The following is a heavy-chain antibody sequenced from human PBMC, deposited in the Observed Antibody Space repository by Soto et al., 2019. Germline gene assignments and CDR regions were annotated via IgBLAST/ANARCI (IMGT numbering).Heavy chain of an antibody. CDR3: ARDGYSGYEGLYYYGMDV. D-gene: IGHD5-12*01. CDR1: GFTFSSYE. Sequence: PGGSLRLSCAASGFTFSSYEMNWVRQAPGKGLEWVSYISSSGSTIYYADSVKGRFTISRDNAKNSLYLQMNSLRAEDTAVYYCARDGYSGYEGLYYYGMDVWGQGTTVTVSS. V-gene: IGHV3-48*03. J-gene: IGHJ6*02. CDR2: ISSSGSTI.